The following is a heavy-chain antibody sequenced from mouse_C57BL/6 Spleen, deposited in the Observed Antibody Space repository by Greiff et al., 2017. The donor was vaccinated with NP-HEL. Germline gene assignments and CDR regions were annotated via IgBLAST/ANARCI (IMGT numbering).Heavy chain of an antibody. J-gene: IGHJ3*01. CDR1: GFTFSDYG. Sequence: VQLKESGGGLVKPGGSLKLSCAASGFTFSDYGMHWVRQAPEKGLEWVAYISSGSSTIYYADTVKGRFTISRDNAKNTLFLQMTSLRSEDTAMYYCASIYYGNYVAYWGQGTLVTVSA. D-gene: IGHD2-1*01. CDR2: ISSGSSTI. CDR3: ASIYYGNYVAY. V-gene: IGHV5-17*01.